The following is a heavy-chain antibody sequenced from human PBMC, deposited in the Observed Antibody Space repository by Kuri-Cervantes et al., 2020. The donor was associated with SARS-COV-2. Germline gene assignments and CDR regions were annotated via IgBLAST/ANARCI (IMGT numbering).Heavy chain of an antibody. J-gene: IGHJ4*02. D-gene: IGHD2-15*01. CDR3: GRHRGYCSGGGCYSTGFSFDY. CDR2: ISSGSDYI. Sequence: GGSLRLSCAASEFTFSSYDMTWVRQAPGMGLEWVSSISSGSDYIYYADSVVGRFTVSRDNAENSLYLQMNSLGVGDTAVYYCGRHRGYCSGGGCYSTGFSFDYWGQGALVTVSS. V-gene: IGHV3-21*01. CDR1: EFTFSSYD.